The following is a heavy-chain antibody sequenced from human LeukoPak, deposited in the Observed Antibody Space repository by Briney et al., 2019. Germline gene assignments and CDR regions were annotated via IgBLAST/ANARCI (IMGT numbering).Heavy chain of an antibody. V-gene: IGHV4-31*03. CDR3: ARVGGGGYYFDY. Sequence: SQTLSLTCTVSGGSISSGGYYWSWIRQHPGKGLEWIGYIYYSGSTNYNPSLKSRVTISVDTSKNQFSLKLSSVTAADTAVYYCARVGGGGYYFDYWGQGTLVTVSS. D-gene: IGHD3-16*01. CDR2: IYYSGST. J-gene: IGHJ4*02. CDR1: GGSISSGGYY.